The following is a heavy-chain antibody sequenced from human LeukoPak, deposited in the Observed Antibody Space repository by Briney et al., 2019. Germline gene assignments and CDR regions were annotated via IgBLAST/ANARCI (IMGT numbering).Heavy chain of an antibody. CDR2: INHSGST. J-gene: IGHJ4*02. CDR3: ARDSFDY. V-gene: IGHV4-34*01. Sequence: SETLSLTCAVYGGSFSGYYWSWIRQPPGKGLEWIGEINHSGSTNYNPSLKSRVTISVDTSKNQFSLKLSSVTAADTAVYYCARDSFDYWGQGTLVTVSS. CDR1: GGSFSGYY.